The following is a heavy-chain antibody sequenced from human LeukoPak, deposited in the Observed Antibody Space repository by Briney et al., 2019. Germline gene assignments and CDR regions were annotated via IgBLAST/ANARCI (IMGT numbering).Heavy chain of an antibody. CDR3: AKPLWSGSYYSDP. CDR2: ISGSGGRT. CDR1: GFTFSNYA. V-gene: IGHV3-23*01. J-gene: IGHJ5*02. D-gene: IGHD3-10*01. Sequence: GGSLRLSCAASGFTFSNYAMSWVRQAPGKGLEWVSAISGSGGRTYYADSVKGRFTISRDNSKNTLYLQMNSLRAEDTAVYYCAKPLWSGSYYSDPWGQGTLVTVCS.